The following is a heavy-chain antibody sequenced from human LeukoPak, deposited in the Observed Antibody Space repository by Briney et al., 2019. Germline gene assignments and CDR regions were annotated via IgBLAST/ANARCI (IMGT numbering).Heavy chain of an antibody. CDR2: ISSSSNNI. CDR3: ARGYQRPDY. CDR1: GFTFSTYT. Sequence: GGSLRLSCAASGFTFSTYTMNWVRQAPGRGLEWVSSISSSSNNINYADSVKGRFTISRDNAMNSVHLQMNSLRVEDTAVYYCARGYQRPDYWGQGTLITVSS. V-gene: IGHV3-21*01. D-gene: IGHD2-2*01. J-gene: IGHJ4*02.